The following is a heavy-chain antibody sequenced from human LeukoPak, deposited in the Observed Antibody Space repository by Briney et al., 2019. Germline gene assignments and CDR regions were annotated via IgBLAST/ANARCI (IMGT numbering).Heavy chain of an antibody. CDR2: IYYSGST. D-gene: IGHD4-23*01. Sequence: PSETLSLTCTVSGGSISSGGYYWSWIRQHPGKGLEWIGYIYYSGSTYYNPSLKSRVTISVDTSKNQFSLRLSSVTAADTAVYYCASGGGPDYGGPRYYYYMDVWGKGTTVTVSS. V-gene: IGHV4-31*03. CDR1: GGSISSGGYY. CDR3: ASGGGPDYGGPRYYYYMDV. J-gene: IGHJ6*03.